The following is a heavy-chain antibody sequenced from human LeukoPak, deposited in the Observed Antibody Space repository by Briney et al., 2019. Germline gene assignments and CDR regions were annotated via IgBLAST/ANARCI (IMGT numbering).Heavy chain of an antibody. D-gene: IGHD1-26*01. CDR3: ARVRMGATVSNYYYYYMDA. CDR1: GFSFSSYT. V-gene: IGHV3-64*01. J-gene: IGHJ6*03. Sequence: QSGGSLRPSCAASGFSFSSYTMHWVRQAPGKGLEYVSAIISHGGNTHYTNSVKGRFTISRDNSQNTLYLQMGSLRPDDMAVYHCARVRMGATVSNYYYYYMDAWGKGTTVTVSS. CDR2: IISHGGNT.